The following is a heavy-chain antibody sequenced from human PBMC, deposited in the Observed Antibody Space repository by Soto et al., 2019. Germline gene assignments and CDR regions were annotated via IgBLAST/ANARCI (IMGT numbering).Heavy chain of an antibody. Sequence: QVQLVQSGAEVKKPGSSVKVSCKASGGTFSSYAISWVRQAPGQGLEWMGGIIPISATAHYAQKFQGRVTITADESTSTAYMELSSLRSEDTAVYYCARAGYGDYGKPFDYWGQGTLVSVSS. D-gene: IGHD4-17*01. CDR2: IIPISATA. J-gene: IGHJ4*02. CDR3: ARAGYGDYGKPFDY. CDR1: GGTFSSYA. V-gene: IGHV1-69*01.